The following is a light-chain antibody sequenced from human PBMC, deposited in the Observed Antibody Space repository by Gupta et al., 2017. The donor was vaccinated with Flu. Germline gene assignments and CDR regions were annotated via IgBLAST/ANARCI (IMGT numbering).Light chain of an antibody. V-gene: IGKV4-1*01. CDR3: QQYYSAPQT. Sequence: DLVMTQSPDSLAVSRGEGATINCKSSQSVLYSSNSKNELAWSQQTPGQPSKLLINCASTRESGVPDPCSGSGSGTDFTPTISSLQAEDVAVYYCQQYYSAPQTFGQGTKVEIK. CDR2: CAS. J-gene: IGKJ1*01. CDR1: QSVLYSSNSKNE.